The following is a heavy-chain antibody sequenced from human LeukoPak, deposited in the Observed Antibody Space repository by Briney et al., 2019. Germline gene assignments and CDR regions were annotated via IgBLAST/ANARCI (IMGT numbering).Heavy chain of an antibody. V-gene: IGHV3-30*04. CDR2: ISHDGSNR. CDR1: GFDFSSYV. D-gene: IGHD3-10*01. J-gene: IGHJ4*02. CDR3: VRDISGEKSFDY. Sequence: GGSLRLSCAASGFDFSSYVMHWVRQAPGKGLEWVAVISHDGSNRYYADSVKGRFTISRDNPVNTLDLQMNSLGGEDTAMYYCVRDISGEKSFDYWGQGTLVTVSS.